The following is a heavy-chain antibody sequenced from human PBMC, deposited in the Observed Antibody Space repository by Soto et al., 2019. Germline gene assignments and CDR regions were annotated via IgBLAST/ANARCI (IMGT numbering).Heavy chain of an antibody. V-gene: IGHV5-51*01. Sequence: GESLKISCQTSGYYFSSYWIVWVRQRPGEGLEGVGIIDPSDSETKYNPSFQGQVTISVDRSINPAYQQWSRLEASDSAIYYCARQTTSGWYIGDFDFWGQGTPVTVSS. CDR3: ARQTTSGWYIGDFDF. CDR1: GYYFSSYW. J-gene: IGHJ4*02. CDR2: IDPSDSET. D-gene: IGHD6-19*01.